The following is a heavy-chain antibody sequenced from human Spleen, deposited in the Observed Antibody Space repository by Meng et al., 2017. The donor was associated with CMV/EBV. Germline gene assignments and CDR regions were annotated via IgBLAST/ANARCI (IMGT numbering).Heavy chain of an antibody. D-gene: IGHD3-3*01. CDR3: ARDPGRGLMEWLLGDF. CDR1: GYTFTTYG. Sequence: ASVKVSCKTSGYTFTTYGISWVRQAPGQGLERMAWITAYNNNTNYAKQFQGRVTVTTDTSTSTVYMELRNLRSDDTAVYYCARDPGRGLMEWLLGDFWGQGTLVTVSS. CDR2: ITAYNNNT. V-gene: IGHV1-18*01. J-gene: IGHJ4*02.